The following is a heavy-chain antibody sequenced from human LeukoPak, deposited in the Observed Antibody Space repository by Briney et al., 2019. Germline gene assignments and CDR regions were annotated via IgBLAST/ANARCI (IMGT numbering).Heavy chain of an antibody. CDR2: IYSGGST. D-gene: IGHD3-10*01. Sequence: GGSLRLSCAASGFTVSSNYMSWVRQAPGKGLEWVSVIYSGGSTYYADSVKGRFTISRDNSKNTLYLQMNSLRAEDTAVYYCASSNYYGSGSSRAIDYWGQGTLVTVSS. V-gene: IGHV3-53*01. CDR3: ASSNYYGSGSSRAIDY. CDR1: GFTVSSNY. J-gene: IGHJ4*02.